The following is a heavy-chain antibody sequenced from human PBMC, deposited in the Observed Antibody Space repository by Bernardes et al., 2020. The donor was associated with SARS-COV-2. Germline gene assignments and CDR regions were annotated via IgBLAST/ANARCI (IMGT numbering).Heavy chain of an antibody. Sequence: SETLCLTCAVYGGSFSGYYWSWIRQPPGKGLEWIGEINHSGSTNYNPSLKSRVTISVDTSKNQFSLKLSSVTAADTAVYYCARGGVRFRRDYGMDVWGQGTTVTVSS. CDR1: GGSFSGYY. CDR2: INHSGST. J-gene: IGHJ6*02. D-gene: IGHD3-3*01. CDR3: ARGGVRFRRDYGMDV. V-gene: IGHV4-34*01.